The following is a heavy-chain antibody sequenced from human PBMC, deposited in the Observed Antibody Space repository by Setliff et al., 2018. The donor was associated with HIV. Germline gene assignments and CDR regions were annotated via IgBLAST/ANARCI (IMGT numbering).Heavy chain of an antibody. V-gene: IGHV4-59*11. J-gene: IGHJ4*02. CDR1: GVSMSSHC. CDR3: AGEQGRSYYDSSGFDY. D-gene: IGHD3-22*01. Sequence: PSETLSLTCNVSGVSMSSHCWSWIRQAPGQPPNKGLEWIGNIYYSGTTNYNPSLESRVTISIDTSKSQFSLKRTSVTTADTAMYYCAGEQGRSYYDSSGFDYWGQGIPVTVSS. CDR2: IYYSGTT.